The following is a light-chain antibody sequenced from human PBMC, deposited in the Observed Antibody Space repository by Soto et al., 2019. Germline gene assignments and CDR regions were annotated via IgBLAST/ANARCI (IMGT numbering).Light chain of an antibody. Sequence: QSVLTQPPSVSAAPGQTVTISCSGSSSNIGNNYVSWYQQLPGTAPKLLIYENNKRPSGIPDRFSGSKSGTSATLGITGLQTGDEADYYCGTWDSSLSAVRVVFGGGTKLTVL. CDR2: ENN. CDR3: GTWDSSLSAVRVV. J-gene: IGLJ2*01. V-gene: IGLV1-51*02. CDR1: SSNIGNNY.